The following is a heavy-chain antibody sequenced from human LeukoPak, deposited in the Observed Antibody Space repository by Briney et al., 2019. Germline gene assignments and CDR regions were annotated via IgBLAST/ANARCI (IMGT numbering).Heavy chain of an antibody. CDR3: ARVRQQLSSTRYYGMDV. CDR1: GDSVSSNSAA. J-gene: IGHJ6*02. Sequence: SQTLSLTCAISGDSVSSNSAAWNWIRQSPSRGLEWLGRTCYRSKWYNDYAVSVKSRITINPDTSKNQFSLQLNSVTPEDTAVYYCARVRQQLSSTRYYGMDVWGQGTTVTVSS. D-gene: IGHD6-13*01. V-gene: IGHV6-1*01. CDR2: TCYRSKWYN.